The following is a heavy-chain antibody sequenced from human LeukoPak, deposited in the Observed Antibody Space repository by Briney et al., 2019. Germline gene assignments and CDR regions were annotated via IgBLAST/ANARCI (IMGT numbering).Heavy chain of an antibody. J-gene: IGHJ2*01. Sequence: ASVKVSCKASGYTFTSYAMNWVRQAPGQGLEWMGWINTNTGNPTYAQGFTGRFVFSLDTSVSTAYLQISSLKAEDTAVYYYARGGGSGAPYWYFDLWGRGTLVTVSS. CDR3: ARGGGSGAPYWYFDL. V-gene: IGHV7-4-1*02. D-gene: IGHD3-16*01. CDR1: GYTFTSYA. CDR2: INTNTGNP.